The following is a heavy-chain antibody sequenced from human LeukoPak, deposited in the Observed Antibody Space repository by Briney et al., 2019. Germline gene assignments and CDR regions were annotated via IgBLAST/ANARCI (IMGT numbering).Heavy chain of an antibody. V-gene: IGHV1-46*01. Sequence: ASVKVSCKASGYTFTNYYLHWVRQAPGQGLEWMGIIDPSGGSTAYAQKFQGRVTMTRDTSTSTVYMELTSLRSEDTAMYYCARDWGIQHWPPSYFDYWGRGTLVTVSS. CDR3: ARDWGIQHWPPSYFDY. CDR1: GYTFTNYY. J-gene: IGHJ4*02. CDR2: IDPSGGST. D-gene: IGHD5-18*01.